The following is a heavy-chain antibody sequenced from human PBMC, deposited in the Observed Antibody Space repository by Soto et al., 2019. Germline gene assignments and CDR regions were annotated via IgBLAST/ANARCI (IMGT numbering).Heavy chain of an antibody. CDR1: CYPFTSYG. D-gene: IGHD2-2*01. CDR3: ARDLCSSTSCDPINWFDP. CDR2: IIPIFGTA. Sequence: GASVKVSCTASCYPFTSYGISWVRHASGQGLEWMGGIIPIFGTANYAQKFKGRVTITADESTSTAYMELSSLRSEDTAVYYCARDLCSSTSCDPINWFDPWGQGTLVTVSS. J-gene: IGHJ5*02. V-gene: IGHV1-69*13.